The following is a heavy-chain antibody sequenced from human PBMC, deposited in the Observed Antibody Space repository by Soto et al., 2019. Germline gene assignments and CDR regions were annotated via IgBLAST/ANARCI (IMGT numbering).Heavy chain of an antibody. Sequence: PSETLSLTCAVYGGSFSGYYWSWIRQPPGKGLEWIGEINHSGSTNYNPSLKSRVTISVDTSKNQFSLKLSSVTAADTAVYYCAIRRRTNGYRGMYYYYYGMDVWGQGTTVTVSS. J-gene: IGHJ6*02. CDR3: AIRRRTNGYRGMYYYYYGMDV. CDR2: INHSGST. CDR1: GGSFSGYY. V-gene: IGHV4-34*01. D-gene: IGHD5-18*01.